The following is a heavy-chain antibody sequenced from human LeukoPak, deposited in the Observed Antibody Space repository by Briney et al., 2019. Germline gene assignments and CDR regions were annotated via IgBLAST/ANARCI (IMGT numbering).Heavy chain of an antibody. CDR1: GGSISSYY. CDR3: ARGGYSYGYYY. V-gene: IGHV4-59*01. J-gene: IGHJ4*02. Sequence: SETLSLTCTVPGGSISSYYWSWIRQPPGKGLEWIGYIYYSGSTNYNPSLKSRVTISVDTSKNQFSLKLSSVTAADTAVYYCARGGYSYGYYYWGQGTLVTVSS. D-gene: IGHD5-18*01. CDR2: IYYSGST.